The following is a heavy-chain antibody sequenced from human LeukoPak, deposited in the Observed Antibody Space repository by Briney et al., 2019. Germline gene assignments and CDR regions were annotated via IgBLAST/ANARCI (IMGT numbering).Heavy chain of an antibody. CDR1: GFTFSTYS. J-gene: IGHJ6*03. Sequence: GGSLRLSCAASGFTFSTYSMNWVRQAPGKGLEWVSSISSSSSSIYYADSVKGRFTTSRDNAKDSLHLQMNSLRSEDTAVYYCARGPVSGYDNYYYYYYMDVWGKGTTVTVSS. CDR3: ARGPVSGYDNYYYYYYMDV. CDR2: ISSSSSSI. D-gene: IGHD5-12*01. V-gene: IGHV3-21*04.